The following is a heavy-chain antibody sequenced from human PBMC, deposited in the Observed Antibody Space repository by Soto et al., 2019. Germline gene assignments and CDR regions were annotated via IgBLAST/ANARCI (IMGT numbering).Heavy chain of an antibody. CDR1: GFTFRTYT. CDR3: ARDRGYDAHDFYYNAMDV. D-gene: IGHD2-15*01. V-gene: IGHV3-21*01. Sequence: GGSLRLSCISSGFTFRTYTMNWVGRAPGKGLEWVSGIRGFSPYTFYAESVKGRFTISRDNAKNSLFLQMNSLRAEDTAVYYCARDRGYDAHDFYYNAMDVWGQGTTVTVSS. CDR2: IRGFSPYT. J-gene: IGHJ6*02.